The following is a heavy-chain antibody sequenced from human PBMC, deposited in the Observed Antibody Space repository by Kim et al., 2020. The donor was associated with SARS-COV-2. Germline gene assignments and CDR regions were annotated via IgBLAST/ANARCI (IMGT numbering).Heavy chain of an antibody. CDR3: AKENGDWFPRGNFGWDV. CDR2: KGHDDSKE. Sequence: GGSLRLSCAASGFTSNNFGIHWVRQAPGKGLEWVAVKGHDDSKEDYADSVKGRFTISRDNSKNTLFLQMNSLRLEDTAVYYCAKENGDWFPRGNFGWDVWGLGATVIVSS. D-gene: IGHD2-21*02. J-gene: IGHJ6*02. V-gene: IGHV3-33*06. CDR1: GFTSNNFG.